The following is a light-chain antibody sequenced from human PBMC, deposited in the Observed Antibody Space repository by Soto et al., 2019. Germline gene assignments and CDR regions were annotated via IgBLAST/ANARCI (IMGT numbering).Light chain of an antibody. CDR3: SSHTTSSTFV. CDR1: ISDIGAYNF. CDR2: HVT. V-gene: IGLV2-14*01. Sequence: QSALTQPASVSGSPGRSITMSCTGTISDIGAYNFVSWYQQHPGKPPILMIYHVTDRPSGVSNRFSASKSGNTASLTISGLQAEDEADYYCSSHTTSSTFVFGTGTKVTVL. J-gene: IGLJ1*01.